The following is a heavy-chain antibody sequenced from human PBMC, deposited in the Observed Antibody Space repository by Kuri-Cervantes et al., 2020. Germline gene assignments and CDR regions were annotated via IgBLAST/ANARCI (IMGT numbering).Heavy chain of an antibody. D-gene: IGHD1-26*01. V-gene: IGHV1-58*02. CDR1: GFTFTSSA. CDR2: IVVGSGNT. CDR3: AAGHSGSYEGASDY. J-gene: IGHJ4*02. Sequence: SVKVSCKASGFTFTSSAMQWVRQARGQRLEWIGWIVVGSGNTNYAQKFQERVTITRDMSTSTAYMELSSLRSEDTAVYYCAAGHSGSYEGASDYWGQGTRVTVSS.